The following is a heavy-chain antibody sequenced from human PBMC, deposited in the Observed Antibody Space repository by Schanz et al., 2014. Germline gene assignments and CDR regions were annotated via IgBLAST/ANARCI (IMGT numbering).Heavy chain of an antibody. CDR3: VRQLLWFGESGVDT. J-gene: IGHJ5*02. D-gene: IGHD3-10*01. CDR1: GGSIRRSTYY. Sequence: QLQLQESGPGLVKPSETLSLTCTVSGGSIRRSTYYWGWIRQPPGKGLEWVASIYNSGSAYYGPHIKGGVTTSGETSTNNFSLRENTGPASDTAVYYCVRQLLWFGESGVDTWGQGTLVVVSS. CDR2: IYNSGSA. V-gene: IGHV4-39*01.